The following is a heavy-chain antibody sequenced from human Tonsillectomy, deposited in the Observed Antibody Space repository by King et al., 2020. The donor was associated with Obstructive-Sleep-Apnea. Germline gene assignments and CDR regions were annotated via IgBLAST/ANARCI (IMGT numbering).Heavy chain of an antibody. D-gene: IGHD3-22*01. Sequence: LPLQESGPGLVKPSETLSLTCTVSGGSISSSSYYWGWIRQPPGKGLEWIGSIYYSGSTYYNPSLKSRVTISVDTSKNQFSLKLSSVTAADTAVYYCARAPVYYDSSGYYPYYFDYWGQGTLVTVSS. CDR3: ARAPVYYDSSGYYPYYFDY. CDR1: GGSISSSSYY. V-gene: IGHV4-39*07. J-gene: IGHJ4*02. CDR2: IYYSGST.